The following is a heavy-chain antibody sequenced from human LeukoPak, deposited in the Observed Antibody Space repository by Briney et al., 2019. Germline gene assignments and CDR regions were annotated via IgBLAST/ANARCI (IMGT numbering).Heavy chain of an antibody. D-gene: IGHD2-15*01. CDR3: AKSTLGYCSGGSCFHFDY. CDR1: GFTFSSYA. J-gene: IGHJ4*02. V-gene: IGHV3-23*01. Sequence: PGGSLRLSCAASGFTFSSYAVSWVRQAPGKGLEWVSAISGSGGSTYYADSVKGRFTISRDNSKNTLYLQMNSLRAEDTAVYYCAKSTLGYCSGGSCFHFDYWGQGTLVTVSS. CDR2: ISGSGGST.